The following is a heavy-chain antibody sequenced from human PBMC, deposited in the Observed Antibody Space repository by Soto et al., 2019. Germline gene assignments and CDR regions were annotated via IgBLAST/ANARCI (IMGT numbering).Heavy chain of an antibody. V-gene: IGHV4-34*01. D-gene: IGHD5-12*01. CDR3: ARGQEGIVATH. Sequence: QVQLQQWGAGLLKPSETLSLTCAVNGGSLSGYYWSWIRQPPGKGLEWIGVIKDGGSTNYSPSLRGRVTISADTSKNQFSLRLNSVTAADTAVYFCARGQEGIVATHWDQGTLVTVSS. J-gene: IGHJ4*02. CDR1: GGSLSGYY. CDR2: IKDGGST.